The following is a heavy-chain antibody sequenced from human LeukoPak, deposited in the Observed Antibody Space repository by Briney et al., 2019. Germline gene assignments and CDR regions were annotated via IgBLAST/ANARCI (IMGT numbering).Heavy chain of an antibody. J-gene: IGHJ4*02. D-gene: IGHD6-13*01. Sequence: GGSLRLSCAASGFTFSDYYMSWFRQAPGKGLEWVSYIGSGGGPIYYADSVKGRFTISRDNAKSSLNLQMNSLRAEDTALYYCARALRDSSWYYEYWGQGTLVTVSS. CDR2: IGSGGGPI. CDR3: ARALRDSSWYYEY. V-gene: IGHV3-11*01. CDR1: GFTFSDYY.